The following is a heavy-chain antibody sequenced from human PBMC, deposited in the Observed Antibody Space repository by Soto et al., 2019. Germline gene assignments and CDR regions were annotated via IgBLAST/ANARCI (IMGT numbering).Heavy chain of an antibody. CDR2: IKQDGSEK. V-gene: IGHV3-7*01. CDR3: ARVPRTIFGVVIIYYFDY. D-gene: IGHD3-3*01. Sequence: GASVKVSCAASGFTFSSYWMSWVRQAPGKGLEWVANIKQDGSEKYYVDSVKGRFTISRDNAKNSLYLQMNSLRAEDTAVYYCARVPRTIFGVVIIYYFDYWGQGTLVTVSS. CDR1: GFTFSSYW. J-gene: IGHJ4*02.